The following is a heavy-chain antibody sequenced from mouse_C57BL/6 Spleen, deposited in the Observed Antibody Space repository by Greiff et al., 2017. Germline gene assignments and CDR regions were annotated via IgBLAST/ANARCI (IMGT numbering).Heavy chain of an antibody. D-gene: IGHD2-13*01. J-gene: IGHJ4*01. Sequence: EVHLVESGPGLAKPSQTLSLTCSVTGYSITSDYCCWFRKFPGNKLEYMGNISNSGSTYYNPSLKSRISITLDTSKNQYYLQLNSVTTADAATYYCAGWSDPAYAMDYWGQGTSVTVSS. V-gene: IGHV3-8*01. CDR3: AGWSDPAYAMDY. CDR2: ISNSGST. CDR1: GYSITSDY.